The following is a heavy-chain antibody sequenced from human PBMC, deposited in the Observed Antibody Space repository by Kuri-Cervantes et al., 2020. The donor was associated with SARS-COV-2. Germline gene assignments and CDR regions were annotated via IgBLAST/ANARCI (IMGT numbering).Heavy chain of an antibody. Sequence: SETLSLTCTVSGYSISSGYYWGWIRQPPGKGLEWIGSIYHSGSTYYNLSLKSRVTISVDTSKNQFSLKLSSVTAADTAVYYCARDGLTGYYDYYMDVWGKGTTVTVSS. V-gene: IGHV4-38-2*02. CDR2: IYHSGST. D-gene: IGHD3-9*01. J-gene: IGHJ6*03. CDR3: ARDGLTGYYDYYMDV. CDR1: GYSISSGYY.